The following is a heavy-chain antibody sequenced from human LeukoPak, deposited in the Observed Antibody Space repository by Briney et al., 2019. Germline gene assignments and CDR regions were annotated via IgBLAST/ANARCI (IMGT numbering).Heavy chain of an antibody. J-gene: IGHJ5*02. CDR1: GGSINSYY. D-gene: IGHD6-13*01. Sequence: SETLSLTCTVAGGSINSYYWTWIRQPPGKGLKWIGYISHSGSANYNPSLKSRVTISVDTSKNQFSLKLNSVIAADTAVYYCARRFSGYSSSWHWFDPWGQGTLVTVSS. V-gene: IGHV4-59*01. CDR2: ISHSGSA. CDR3: ARRFSGYSSSWHWFDP.